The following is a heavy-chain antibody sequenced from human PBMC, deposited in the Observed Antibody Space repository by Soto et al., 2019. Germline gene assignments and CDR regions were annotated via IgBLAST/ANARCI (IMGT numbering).Heavy chain of an antibody. CDR1: GFTFSSYW. J-gene: IGHJ4*02. CDR2: INSDGSSI. V-gene: IGHV3-74*01. D-gene: IGHD6-19*01. CDR3: AKNQNAVAGCDY. Sequence: GGSLRLSCAASGFTFSSYWIHWVRQAPWKGLVWVSHINSDGSSISYADSVKGRFTISRDNAKNTLYLQMNSLRAEDTAVYYCAKNQNAVAGCDYCWQRTLVTVCS.